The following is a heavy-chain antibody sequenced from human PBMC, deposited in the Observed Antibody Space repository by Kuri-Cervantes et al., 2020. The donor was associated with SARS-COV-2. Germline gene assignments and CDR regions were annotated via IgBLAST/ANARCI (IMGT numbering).Heavy chain of an antibody. J-gene: IGHJ5*02. V-gene: IGHV1-69*10. Sequence: SVKVSCKSSGGTFSSYAISWVRQAPGQGLEWMGGIIPIFGITNYAQKLQGRVTMTTDTSTSTAYMELRSLRSDDTAVYYCASEGMTTVTTPFDPWGQGTLVTVSS. CDR2: IIPIFGIT. CDR1: GGTFSSYA. CDR3: ASEGMTTVTTPFDP. D-gene: IGHD4-17*01.